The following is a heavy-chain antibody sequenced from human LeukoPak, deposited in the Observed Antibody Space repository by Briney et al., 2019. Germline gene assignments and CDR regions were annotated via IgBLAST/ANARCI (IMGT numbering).Heavy chain of an antibody. V-gene: IGHV3-21*01. Sequence: GGSLRLSCAASGFTFSSYSMNWVRQAPGKGLEWVSSISSSSSYIYYADSVKGRFTISRDNAKNSLYLQMNSLRAEDTAVYYCARVDGYNSGYFDYWGQGTLVTVSS. CDR1: GFTFSSYS. CDR3: ARVDGYNSGYFDY. J-gene: IGHJ4*02. D-gene: IGHD5-24*01. CDR2: ISSSSSYI.